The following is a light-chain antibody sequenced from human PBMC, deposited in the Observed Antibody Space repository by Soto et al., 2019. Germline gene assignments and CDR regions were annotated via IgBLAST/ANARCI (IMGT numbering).Light chain of an antibody. Sequence: IQLPQSPSSLSASVGDRVTITCRTSQGIRGALAWYQQKSGKAPKLLIYSASTLQSGVPSRFSGSGSGTDFTLTISSLQPEDFSTYYCQQVDTYPYTFGQGTKLEIK. CDR1: QGIRGA. CDR3: QQVDTYPYT. J-gene: IGKJ2*01. CDR2: SAS. V-gene: IGKV1-9*01.